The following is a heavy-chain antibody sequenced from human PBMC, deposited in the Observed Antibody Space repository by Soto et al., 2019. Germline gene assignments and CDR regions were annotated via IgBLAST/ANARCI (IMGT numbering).Heavy chain of an antibody. J-gene: IGHJ4*02. CDR3: ARGVYERGFGFDY. D-gene: IGHD3-10*01. Sequence: PSETLSLTCAVYGGSFSGYYWSWIRQPPGKGLEWIGEINHSGSTNYNPSLKSRVTISVDTSKNQFSLKLSSVIAADTAVYYCARGVYERGFGFDYWGQGTLVTVSS. V-gene: IGHV4-34*01. CDR2: INHSGST. CDR1: GGSFSGYY.